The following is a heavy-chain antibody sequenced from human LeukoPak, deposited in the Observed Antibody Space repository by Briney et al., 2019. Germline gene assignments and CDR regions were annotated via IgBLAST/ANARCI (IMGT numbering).Heavy chain of an antibody. J-gene: IGHJ4*02. V-gene: IGHV3-23*01. Sequence: GGSLRLSCAASGFTFSSYAMSWVRQAPGKGLEWVSAMSGSGGITYYADSVKGRFTISRDNSKNTLYLQMNSLRAEDTAVYYFARDVSWGSGIDYWGQGTLVTVSS. CDR2: MSGSGGIT. D-gene: IGHD7-27*01. CDR3: ARDVSWGSGIDY. CDR1: GFTFSSYA.